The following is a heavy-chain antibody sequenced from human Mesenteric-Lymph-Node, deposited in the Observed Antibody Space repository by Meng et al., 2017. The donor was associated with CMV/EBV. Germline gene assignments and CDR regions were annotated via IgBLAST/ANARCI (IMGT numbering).Heavy chain of an antibody. V-gene: IGHV1-69*05. CDR2: IIPLYGTT. CDR1: GGTFSRNA. D-gene: IGHD3-9*01. J-gene: IGHJ6*02. Sequence: SVKVSCKASGGTFSRNAISWVRQAPGQGLEWMGGIIPLYGTTNYAQKFQGRVTITTDESTNTAYMELRSLRSDDTAVYYCARGRYYDILTGYSGYYGMDVWGQGTTVTVSS. CDR3: ARGRYYDILTGYSGYYGMDV.